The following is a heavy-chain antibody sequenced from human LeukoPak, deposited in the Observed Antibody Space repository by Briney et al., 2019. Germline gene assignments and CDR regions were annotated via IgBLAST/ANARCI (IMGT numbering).Heavy chain of an antibody. Sequence: GESLKISCEGSGYNFTIYRIAWVRQMPGKGLEWMGIIYPGDSDTRYSPSFQGQVTISADKSISTAYLQWSSLKASDTAMYYCARSPDPYYYGSGRPYYFDYWGQGTLVTVSS. D-gene: IGHD3-10*01. CDR3: ARSPDPYYYGSGRPYYFDY. J-gene: IGHJ4*02. V-gene: IGHV5-51*01. CDR2: IYPGDSDT. CDR1: GYNFTIYR.